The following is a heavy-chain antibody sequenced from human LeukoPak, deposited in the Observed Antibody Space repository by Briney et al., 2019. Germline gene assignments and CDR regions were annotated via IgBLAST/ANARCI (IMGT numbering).Heavy chain of an antibody. Sequence: ASVKVSCKASGYTFTSYYMHWVRQAPGQGREGMGWINPNSGGTNYAQKFQGRVTMTRDTSISTAYMELSRLRSDDTAVYYCARGLHYDILTVYYYYGMDVWGQGTTVTVSS. CDR1: GYTFTSYY. J-gene: IGHJ6*02. V-gene: IGHV1-2*02. D-gene: IGHD3-9*01. CDR2: INPNSGGT. CDR3: ARGLHYDILTVYYYYGMDV.